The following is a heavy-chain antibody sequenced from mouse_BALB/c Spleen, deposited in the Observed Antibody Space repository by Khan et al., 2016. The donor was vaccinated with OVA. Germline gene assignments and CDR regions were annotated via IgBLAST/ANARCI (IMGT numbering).Heavy chain of an antibody. CDR3: ARGNWAY. J-gene: IGHJ2*01. Sequence: EVELVESGGGLVQPGGSRKLSCAASGFTFSSFGMHWVRQAPEKGLEWVAYINSGSTTIYYADLVKGRFTISRDNPKNTLFLQMTSLRSEDTAMYYCARGNWAYWGQGTTLTVSS. CDR2: INSGSTTI. CDR1: GFTFSSFG. V-gene: IGHV5-17*02. D-gene: IGHD4-1*01.